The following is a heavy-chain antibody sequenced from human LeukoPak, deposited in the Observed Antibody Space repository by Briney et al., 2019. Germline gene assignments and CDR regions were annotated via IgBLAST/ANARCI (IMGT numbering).Heavy chain of an antibody. CDR3: AKAAGGYSSSWLVR. D-gene: IGHD6-13*01. Sequence: PGGSLRLSCAASGFTFDDYAMHWVRQAPGKGLEWVSGISWNSGSIGYADSVKGRFTISRDNAKNSLYLQMNSLRAEDTALYYCAKAAGGYSSSWLVRWGQGTLVTVSS. J-gene: IGHJ4*02. CDR2: ISWNSGSI. V-gene: IGHV3-9*01. CDR1: GFTFDDYA.